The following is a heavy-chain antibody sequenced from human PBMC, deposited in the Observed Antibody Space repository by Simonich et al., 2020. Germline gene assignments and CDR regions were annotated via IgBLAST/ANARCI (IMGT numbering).Heavy chain of an antibody. CDR1: GFTFSSYS. V-gene: IGHV3-21*01. D-gene: IGHD3-16*01. Sequence: EVQLVESGGGLVKPGGSLRLSCAASGFTFSSYSMNWVREAPGKGLEWVSPISSSSSYIYYAESVKGRFTISRDNDKNSLYLKMNSLRAEDTAVYYCAREQARGGAFDIWGQGTMVTVSS. CDR2: ISSSSSYI. J-gene: IGHJ3*02. CDR3: AREQARGGAFDI.